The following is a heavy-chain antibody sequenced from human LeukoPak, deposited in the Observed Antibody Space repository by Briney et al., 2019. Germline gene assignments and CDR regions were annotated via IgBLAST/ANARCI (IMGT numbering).Heavy chain of an antibody. D-gene: IGHD3-10*01. CDR3: ATDQGRFGDPSFDY. CDR2: MNPNSGNT. J-gene: IGHJ4*02. Sequence: GASVKVSCKASGYTFTSYDINWVRQATGQGLEWMGWMNPNSGNTGYAQKFQGRVTMTEDTSTDTTYMELSSLRSDDTAVYYCATDQGRFGDPSFDYWGQGTLVTVSS. V-gene: IGHV1-8*01. CDR1: GYTFTSYD.